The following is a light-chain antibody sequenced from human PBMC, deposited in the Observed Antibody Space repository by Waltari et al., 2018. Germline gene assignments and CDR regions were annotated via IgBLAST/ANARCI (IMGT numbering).Light chain of an antibody. J-gene: IGKJ4*01. CDR3: QQRTNWPLT. CDR2: DVS. Sequence: EIVLTQSPATLSLSPGERATLSCRASQSVNYFLAWFQQKPVQAPRLLIYDVSNRATGIPARFSGSGSGTDFTLTISRLEPEDFAGYYCQQRTNWPLTFGGGTKVEIK. CDR1: QSVNYF. V-gene: IGKV3-11*01.